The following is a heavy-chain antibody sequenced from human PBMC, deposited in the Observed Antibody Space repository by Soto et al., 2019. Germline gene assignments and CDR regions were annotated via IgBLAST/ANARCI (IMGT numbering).Heavy chain of an antibody. CDR3: ARGLLVRFSTSQLVDTAMVNGY. Sequence: QVQLVQSGAEVKKPGASVKVSCKASGYTFTGYYMHWVRQAPGQGLEWMGWINPNSGGTNYAQKFQGRVTMTRDTSISTAYMELSRLRSDDTAVYYCARGLLVRFSTSQLVDTAMVNGYWGQGTLVTVSS. V-gene: IGHV1-2*02. CDR1: GYTFTGYY. D-gene: IGHD5-18*01. CDR2: INPNSGGT. J-gene: IGHJ4*02.